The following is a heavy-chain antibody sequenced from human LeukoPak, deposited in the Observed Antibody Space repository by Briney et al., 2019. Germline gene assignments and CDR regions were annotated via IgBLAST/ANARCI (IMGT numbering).Heavy chain of an antibody. CDR2: ISAYNGNT. Sequence: ASVKVSCKASGYTFTSYGISWVRQATGQGLEWMGWISAYNGNTNYAQKLQGRVTMTTDTSTSTAYMELRSLRSDDTAVYYCVRGYYYDSSGYLQLPPFDPWGQGTLVTVSS. J-gene: IGHJ5*02. D-gene: IGHD3-22*01. CDR3: VRGYYYDSSGYLQLPPFDP. CDR1: GYTFTSYG. V-gene: IGHV1-18*01.